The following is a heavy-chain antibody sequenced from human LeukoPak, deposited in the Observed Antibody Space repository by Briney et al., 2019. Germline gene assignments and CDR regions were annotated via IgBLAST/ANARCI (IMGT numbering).Heavy chain of an antibody. CDR2: IYYSGST. J-gene: IGHJ4*02. Sequence: SETLPLTCTVSGGSISSYYWSWIRQPPGKGLEWIGYIYYSGSTNYNPSLKSRVTISVDTSKNQFSLKLSSVTAADTAVYYCARLHYGSGSYYIDYWGQGTLVTVSS. D-gene: IGHD3-10*01. CDR1: GGSISSYY. CDR3: ARLHYGSGSYYIDY. V-gene: IGHV4-59*08.